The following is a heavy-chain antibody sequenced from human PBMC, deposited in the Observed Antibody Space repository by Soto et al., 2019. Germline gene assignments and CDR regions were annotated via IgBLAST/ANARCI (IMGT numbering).Heavy chain of an antibody. D-gene: IGHD6-13*01. J-gene: IGHJ4*02. CDR1: AGTFSSYA. Sequence: SVKVSCKASAGTFSSYAISWVRQAPGQGLEWMGGIIPIFGTANYAQKFQGRVTITADESTSTAYMELSSLRSEDTAVYYCARAVSSWYPFFDYWGQGTLVTVSS. CDR3: ARAVSSWYPFFDY. CDR2: IIPIFGTA. V-gene: IGHV1-69*13.